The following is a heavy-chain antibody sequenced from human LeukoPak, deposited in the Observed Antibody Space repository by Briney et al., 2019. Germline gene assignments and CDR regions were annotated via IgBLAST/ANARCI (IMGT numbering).Heavy chain of an antibody. D-gene: IGHD4-23*01. CDR1: GFTLSDHY. Sequence: PEGSLRLSCEVSGFTLSDHYMSWIRQAPGKRLEWVSYISSGSTYTNYADSVEGRFTISRDNAKNSLYLQMNSLRAEDTAVYYCARGDYGGDYFDYWGQGTLVTVSS. V-gene: IGHV3-11*05. J-gene: IGHJ4*02. CDR3: ARGDYGGDYFDY. CDR2: ISSGSTYT.